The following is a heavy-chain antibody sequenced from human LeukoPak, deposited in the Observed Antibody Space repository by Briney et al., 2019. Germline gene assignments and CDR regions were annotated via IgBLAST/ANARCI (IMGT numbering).Heavy chain of an antibody. CDR1: GFTFSSYS. V-gene: IGHV3-21*01. CDR3: AKAALLWFGEGNYYYYYMDV. D-gene: IGHD3-10*01. CDR2: ISSSGSSYI. J-gene: IGHJ6*03. Sequence: GGSLRLSCAASGFTFSSYSMNWVRQAPGKGLEWVSSISSSGSSYIYYADSVEGRFTVSRDNSKNTVYLQMNSLRADDTGVYYCAKAALLWFGEGNYYYYYMDVWGKGTTVTVSS.